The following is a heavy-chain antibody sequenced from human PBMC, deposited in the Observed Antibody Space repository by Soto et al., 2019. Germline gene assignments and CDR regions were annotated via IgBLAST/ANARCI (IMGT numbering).Heavy chain of an antibody. CDR2: MYSDGSA. D-gene: IGHD3-22*01. J-gene: IGHJ3*01. CDR1: GFAVNVNY. CDR3: TRSGRTADYDRSASYLDGLDV. V-gene: IGHV3-53*02. Sequence: EGQLVETGGGLIQRGGSLTLSCAASGFAVNVNYMTWVRQAPGKGLEWVSTMYSDGSAYYADSVKGRFSISRDTSKNSLFLQMNSLRVEDTAMYYCTRSGRTADYDRSASYLDGLDVWGQGTMVTVSS.